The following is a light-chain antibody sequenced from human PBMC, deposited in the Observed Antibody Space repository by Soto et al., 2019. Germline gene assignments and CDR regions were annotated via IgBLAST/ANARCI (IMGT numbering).Light chain of an antibody. CDR1: QGISSA. Sequence: AIQLTQSPSSLSAYVGDSVSITCRASQGISSALAWYQQKPGRAPKLLIYDASSLEGGVPSRFSGSRSGTDFTLTVSSLQPEDFATYYCQQFDDYPFTFGPGSQGGYQ. J-gene: IGKJ3*01. CDR2: DAS. CDR3: QQFDDYPFT. V-gene: IGKV1D-13*01.